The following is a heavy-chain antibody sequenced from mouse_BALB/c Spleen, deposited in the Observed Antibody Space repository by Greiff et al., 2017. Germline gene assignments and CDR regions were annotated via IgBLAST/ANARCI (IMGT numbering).Heavy chain of an antibody. D-gene: IGHD2-2*01. CDR2: IDPANGNT. Sequence: EVKLMESGAELVKPGASVKLSCTASGFNIKDTYMHWVKQRPEQGLEWIGRIDPANGNTKYDPKFQGKATITADTSSNTAYLQLSSLTSEDTAVYYCALYGYGWYFDVWGAGTTVTVSS. V-gene: IGHV14-3*02. CDR3: ALYGYGWYFDV. J-gene: IGHJ1*01. CDR1: GFNIKDTY.